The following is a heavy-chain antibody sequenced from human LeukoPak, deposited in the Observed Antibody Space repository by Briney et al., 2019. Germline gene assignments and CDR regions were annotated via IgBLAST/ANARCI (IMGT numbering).Heavy chain of an antibody. V-gene: IGHV3-7*03. Sequence: GGSLRLSCAASGFTFSLYWMNWVRRAPGKGLEWVANIKQDGSEKNYVDSVKGRFTISRDNAKNSLYLQMNSLKTEDAAVYYCTTEKDYWGQGTLVTVSS. CDR3: TTEKDY. CDR2: IKQDGSEK. CDR1: GFTFSLYW. J-gene: IGHJ4*02.